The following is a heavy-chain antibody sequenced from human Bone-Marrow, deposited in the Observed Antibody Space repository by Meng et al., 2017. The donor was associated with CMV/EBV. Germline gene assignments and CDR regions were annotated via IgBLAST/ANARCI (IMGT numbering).Heavy chain of an antibody. D-gene: IGHD1-1*01. CDR2: INPNSGGT. CDR3: AREGSWNQGGYYYYYGMDV. V-gene: IGHV1-2*02. Sequence: ASVKVSCKASGYTFTSYAMNWVRQAPGQGLEWMGWINPNSGGTNYAQKFQGRVTMTRDTSISTAYMELSRLRSDDTAVYYCAREGSWNQGGYYYYYGMDVWGQGTTVTVSS. J-gene: IGHJ6*02. CDR1: GYTFTSYA.